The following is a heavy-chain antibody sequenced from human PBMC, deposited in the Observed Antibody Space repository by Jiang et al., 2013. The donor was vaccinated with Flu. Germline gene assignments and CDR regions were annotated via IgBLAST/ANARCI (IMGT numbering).Heavy chain of an antibody. CDR2: INHSGST. D-gene: IGHD6-13*01. CDR3: ARGKRYSSSWYGYYYYGMDV. Sequence: LLKPSETLSLTCAVYGGSFSGYYWSWIRQPPGKGLEWIGEINHSGSTNYNPSLKSRVTISVDTSKNQFSLKLSSVTAADTAVYYCARGKRYSSSWYGYYYYGMDVWGKGTTVTVSS. CDR1: GGSFSGYY. J-gene: IGHJ6*04. V-gene: IGHV4-34*01.